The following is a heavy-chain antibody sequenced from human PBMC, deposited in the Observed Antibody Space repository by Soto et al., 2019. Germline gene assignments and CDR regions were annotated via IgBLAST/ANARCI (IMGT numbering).Heavy chain of an antibody. Sequence: GGSLRLSCEASGFTFSNYWMSWVRQAPGKGLEWVANIEEDGSEEYYVDSMKGRFTISRDNSKNSLYLQMNSLRAEDTAIYYCVLEVRAKSFDHWGQGTLVTVSS. J-gene: IGHJ4*02. CDR1: GFTFSNYW. CDR3: VLEVRAKSFDH. CDR2: IEEDGSEE. V-gene: IGHV3-7*05.